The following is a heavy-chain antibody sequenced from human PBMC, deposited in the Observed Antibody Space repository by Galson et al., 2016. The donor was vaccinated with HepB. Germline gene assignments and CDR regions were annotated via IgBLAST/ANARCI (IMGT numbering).Heavy chain of an antibody. CDR2: ISSRSNYI. D-gene: IGHD1-26*01. Sequence: SLRLSCAASGFTFSNYGMQWVRQAPGKGLEWVSSISSRSNYIYYADSVKGRFTISRDNAKNSLYLQMNSLRAEDTALYYCARDGELGGSYYGRDFDIWGQGTMVTVSS. V-gene: IGHV3-21*01. CDR3: ARDGELGGSYYGRDFDI. J-gene: IGHJ3*02. CDR1: GFTFSNYG.